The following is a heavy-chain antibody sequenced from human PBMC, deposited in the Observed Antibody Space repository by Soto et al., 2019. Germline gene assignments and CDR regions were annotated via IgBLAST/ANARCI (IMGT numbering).Heavy chain of an antibody. CDR2: INAGNGNT. V-gene: IGHV1-3*01. CDR1: GYTFTSYA. CDR3: ARDPNLAAMVRGYYYGRDV. J-gene: IGHJ6*02. Sequence: ASVKVSCKASGYTFTSYAMHWVRQAPGQRLEWMGWINAGNGNTKYSQKFQGRVTITRDTSASTAYMELSSLRSEDTAVYYCARDPNLAAMVRGYYYGRDVWGQGTTVTVS. D-gene: IGHD3-10*01.